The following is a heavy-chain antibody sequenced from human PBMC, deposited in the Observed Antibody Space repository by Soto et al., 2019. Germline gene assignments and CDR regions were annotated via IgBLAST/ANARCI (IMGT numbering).Heavy chain of an antibody. Sequence: EVQLVESGGGLVQPGGSLKLSCVASGLTFSGSAMHWVRQASGKGLEWVGRIRSKANSYATEYAASVKGRFTISRDDSKNTAFLQMNSLKTEETAVYYCTRHADLGYCSSTSCYDFDYWGQGTLVTVSS. D-gene: IGHD2-2*01. J-gene: IGHJ4*02. V-gene: IGHV3-73*01. CDR1: GLTFSGSA. CDR3: TRHADLGYCSSTSCYDFDY. CDR2: IRSKANSYAT.